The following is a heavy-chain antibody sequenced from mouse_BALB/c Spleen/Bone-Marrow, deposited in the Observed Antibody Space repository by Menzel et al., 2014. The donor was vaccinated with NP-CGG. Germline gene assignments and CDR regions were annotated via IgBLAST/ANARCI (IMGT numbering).Heavy chain of an antibody. CDR2: LYPGDGST. Sequence: QVQLQQSGPELVKPGASVKMSCKASGYTFTSYFIHWVKQRPGQGLEWIGWLYPGDGSTKYNEKFKGKPTLNADKSSNTAYMLLSRLITEESAVFFGAYYRYDEYFDVWGAGTTVTVSS. CDR1: GYTFTSYF. CDR3: AYYRYDEYFDV. V-gene: IGHV1S56*01. J-gene: IGHJ1*01. D-gene: IGHD2-14*01.